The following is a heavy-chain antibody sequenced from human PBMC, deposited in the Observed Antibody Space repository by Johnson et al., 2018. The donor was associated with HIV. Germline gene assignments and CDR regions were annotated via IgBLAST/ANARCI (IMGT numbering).Heavy chain of an antibody. D-gene: IGHD3-10*01. CDR2: IWYVGRNN. J-gene: IGHJ3*02. V-gene: IGHV3-30*02. CDR3: AKSTQASIVRESGPYGAFDI. Sequence: QVQLVESGGGVVQPGGSLRLSCAASGFTFSSYGMHWVRQAPGKGLAWVAAIWYVGRNNYYAGSVQGRFPVSRANSQNTLYLEMNGLRPEDTALYYCAKSTQASIVRESGPYGAFDIWGLGKMVTVSS. CDR1: GFTFSSYG.